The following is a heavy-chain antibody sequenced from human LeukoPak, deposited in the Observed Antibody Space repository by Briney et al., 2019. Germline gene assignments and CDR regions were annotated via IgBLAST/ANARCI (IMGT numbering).Heavy chain of an antibody. J-gene: IGHJ5*02. CDR1: GGSFSGYY. CDR3: ARRVLRNDYVWGSYRRYNWFDP. CDR2: INHSGST. V-gene: IGHV4-34*01. D-gene: IGHD3-16*02. Sequence: SETLSLTCAVYGGSFSGYYWSWIRQPPGKGLEWIGEINHSGSTNYNPSLKSRVTISVDTSKNQFSLKLSSVTAADTAVYYCARRVLRNDYVWGSYRRYNWFDPWGQGTLVTVSS.